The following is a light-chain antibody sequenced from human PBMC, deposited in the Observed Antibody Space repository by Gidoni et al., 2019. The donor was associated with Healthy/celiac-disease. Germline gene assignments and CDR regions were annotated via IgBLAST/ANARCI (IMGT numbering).Light chain of an antibody. V-gene: IGKV3-15*01. CDR3: QQYNNWPPIT. CDR1: LSVRSN. Sequence: EIVMTQSPATLSVSPGESATLACRASLSVRSNLAGYQQKPGEATRLLIYGASTRATSIPARFSGRGSGTEFTLPISSLQSEDFAVFYCQQYNNWPPITFGQGTRLEIK. CDR2: GAS. J-gene: IGKJ5*01.